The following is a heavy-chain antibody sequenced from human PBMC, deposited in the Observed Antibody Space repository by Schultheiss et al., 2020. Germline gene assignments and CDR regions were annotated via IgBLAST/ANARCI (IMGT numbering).Heavy chain of an antibody. CDR2: ISSNGGST. J-gene: IGHJ4*02. D-gene: IGHD6-13*01. V-gene: IGHV3-64*04. CDR3: ASAGYSSSRYHPDLNF. Sequence: GGSLRLSCAASGFTFSSYAMHWVRQAPGKGLEYVSAISSNGGSTYYADSVKGRFTISRDNAKNSLFLQVTTLRDEDTAVYYCASAGYSSSRYHPDLNFWGQGTLVTGYS. CDR1: GFTFSSYA.